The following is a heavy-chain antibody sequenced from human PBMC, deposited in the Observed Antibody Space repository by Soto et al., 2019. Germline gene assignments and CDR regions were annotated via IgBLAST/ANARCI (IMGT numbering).Heavy chain of an antibody. J-gene: IGHJ4*02. CDR3: ASDLRGGVYFGY. CDR1: GYTVMNYA. Sequence: QVQLVQSGAEVKKPGSSVKVSCKASGYTVMNYAMHWVRQAPGQRLAWMGWINADNGDTKYSQKFQGRVTVPWDTSATTADMEMTSLTSVDTAVYYCASDLRGGVYFGYWGQGTLVTVSS. D-gene: IGHD2-8*01. V-gene: IGHV1-3*01. CDR2: INADNGDT.